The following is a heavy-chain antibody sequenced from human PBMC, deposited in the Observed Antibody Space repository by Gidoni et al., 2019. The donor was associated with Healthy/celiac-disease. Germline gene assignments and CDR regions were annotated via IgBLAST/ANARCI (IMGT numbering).Heavy chain of an antibody. V-gene: IGHV3-9*01. D-gene: IGHD3-3*01. CDR3: AKDRVLRLSHAFDI. CDR2: ISWNSGSI. CDR1: VFTFDDYA. Sequence: EVQLVESGGGLLQPGRSLRLSCAASVFTFDDYAMHWVRQAPGKGLEWVSGISWNSGSIGYADSVKGRFTISRDKAKNSLYLQMNSLRAEDTALYYCAKDRVLRLSHAFDIWGQGTMVTVSS. J-gene: IGHJ3*02.